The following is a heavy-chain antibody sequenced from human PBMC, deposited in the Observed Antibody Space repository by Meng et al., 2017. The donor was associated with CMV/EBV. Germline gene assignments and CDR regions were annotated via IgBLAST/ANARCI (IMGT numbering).Heavy chain of an antibody. CDR2: ISGSGGST. J-gene: IGHJ6*02. Sequence: GESLKISCAASGFTFSSYAMSWVRQAPGKGLEWASAISGSGGSTYYADSVKGRFTISRDNSKNTLYLQMNSLRAEDTAVYYCAKDKSHSVYYYYGMDVWGQGTTVTVSS. CDR3: AKDKSHSVYYYYGMDV. CDR1: GFTFSSYA. D-gene: IGHD3-10*01. V-gene: IGHV3-23*01.